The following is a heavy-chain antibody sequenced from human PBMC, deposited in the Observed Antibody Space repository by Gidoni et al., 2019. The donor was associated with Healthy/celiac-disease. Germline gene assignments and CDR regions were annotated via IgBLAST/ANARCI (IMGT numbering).Heavy chain of an antibody. CDR1: GFTFSSYD. D-gene: IGHD3-10*01. CDR2: IGTAGDT. V-gene: IGHV3-13*04. CDR3: ARVHYYGSGSYGGMDV. Sequence: EVQLVESGGGLVQPGGSLRLSCAASGFTFSSYDMHWVRKATGKGLEWVSAIGTAGDTYYPGSVKGRFTISRENAKNSLYLQMNSLRAGDTAVYYCARVHYYGSGSYGGMDVWGQGTTVTVSS. J-gene: IGHJ6*02.